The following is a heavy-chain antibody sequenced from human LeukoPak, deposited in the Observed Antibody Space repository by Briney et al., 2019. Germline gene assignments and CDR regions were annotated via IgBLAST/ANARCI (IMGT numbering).Heavy chain of an antibody. CDR2: IYHSGST. V-gene: IGHV4-38-2*01. D-gene: IGHD3-16*01. Sequence: SETLSLTCAVSGYSISSGYYWGWIRQPPGKGLEWIGSIYHSGSTYYNSSLKSRVTISVDTSKNQFSLKLSSVTAADTAVYYCARRLGGGYYYYMDVWGKGTTVTVSS. CDR1: GYSISSGYY. CDR3: ARRLGGGYYYYMDV. J-gene: IGHJ6*03.